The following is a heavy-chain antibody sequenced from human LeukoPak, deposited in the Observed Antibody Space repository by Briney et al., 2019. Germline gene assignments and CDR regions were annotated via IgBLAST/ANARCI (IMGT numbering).Heavy chain of an antibody. CDR3: ASFNDFWSARVWHYYYYMDV. CDR2: IYHSGST. D-gene: IGHD3-3*01. V-gene: IGHV4-59*12. Sequence: SETLSLTCTVSGGSISSYYWSWIRQPPGKGLEWIGEIYHSGSTNYNPSLKSRVTISVDKSKNQFSLKLSSVTAADTAVYYCASFNDFWSARVWHYYYYMDVWGKGTTVTVSS. J-gene: IGHJ6*03. CDR1: GGSISSYY.